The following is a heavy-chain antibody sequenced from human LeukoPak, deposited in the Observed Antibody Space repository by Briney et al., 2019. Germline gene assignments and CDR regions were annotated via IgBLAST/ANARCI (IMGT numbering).Heavy chain of an antibody. CDR2: IIPIFGTA. V-gene: IGHV1-69*05. J-gene: IGHJ4*02. Sequence: SVKVSCKASGGTFSSYAISWVRQAPGQGLEWMGGIIPIFGTANYAQKFQGRVTITTDESTSTAYMELSSLRSEDTAVCYCASTYYYDSSGLSAYFDYWGQGTLVTVSS. CDR1: GGTFSSYA. D-gene: IGHD3-22*01. CDR3: ASTYYYDSSGLSAYFDY.